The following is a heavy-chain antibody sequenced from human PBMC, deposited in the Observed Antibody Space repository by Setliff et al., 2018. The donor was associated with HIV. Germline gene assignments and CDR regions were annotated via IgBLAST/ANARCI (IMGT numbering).Heavy chain of an antibody. D-gene: IGHD5-12*01. J-gene: IGHJ4*02. CDR2: IFSSGST. Sequence: PSETLSLTCTVSGASIPSSSHYWGWIRQPPGKGLQWIGTIFSSGSTYYDPSLKSRVTISIDSTKNQISLKLNFVTAADTAVYYCARHVDIVAPFDFWGQGTLVTVS. V-gene: IGHV4-39*01. CDR1: GASIPSSSHY. CDR3: ARHVDIVAPFDF.